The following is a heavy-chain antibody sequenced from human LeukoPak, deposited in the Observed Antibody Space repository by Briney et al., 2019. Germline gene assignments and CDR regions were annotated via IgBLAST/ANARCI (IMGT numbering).Heavy chain of an antibody. CDR2: INPNSGGT. J-gene: IGHJ4*02. Sequence: ASVKVSCKASGGTFSSYAISWVRQAPGQGLEWMGCINPNSGGTNYAQKFQGRVTMTRDTSTSTVYMELSSLRSEDTAVYYCAREIGPRQLHLWGSAFDYWGQGTLVTVSS. D-gene: IGHD5-18*01. CDR1: GGTFSSYA. CDR3: AREIGPRQLHLWGSAFDY. V-gene: IGHV1-2*02.